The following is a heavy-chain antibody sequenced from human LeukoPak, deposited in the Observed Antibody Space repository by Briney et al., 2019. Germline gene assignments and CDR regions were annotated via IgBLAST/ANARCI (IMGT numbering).Heavy chain of an antibody. CDR3: ARGIAAAGATPVLYY. Sequence: PGGSLRLSCAASGFTFSSYAMHWVRQAPGKGLEWVAVISYDGSNKYYVDSVKGRFTISRDNSKNTLYLQMNSLRAEDTAVYYCARGIAAAGATPVLYYWGQGTLVTVSS. V-gene: IGHV3-30*04. CDR1: GFTFSSYA. CDR2: ISYDGSNK. J-gene: IGHJ4*02. D-gene: IGHD6-13*01.